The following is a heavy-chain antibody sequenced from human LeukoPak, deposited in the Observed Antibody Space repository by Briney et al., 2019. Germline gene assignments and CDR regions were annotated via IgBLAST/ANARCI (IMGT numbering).Heavy chain of an antibody. J-gene: IGHJ4*02. V-gene: IGHV4-34*01. D-gene: IGHD5-12*01. CDR3: ARRLRFQYYFDP. CDR1: GGSFSGYY. Sequence: SETLSLTCAVYGGSFSGYYWSWIRQPPGKELEWIGEINHSGSTNYNPSLKSRVTISVDTSKNQFSLKLSSVTAADTAVYYCARRLRFQYYFDPWGQGTLVTVSS. CDR2: INHSGST.